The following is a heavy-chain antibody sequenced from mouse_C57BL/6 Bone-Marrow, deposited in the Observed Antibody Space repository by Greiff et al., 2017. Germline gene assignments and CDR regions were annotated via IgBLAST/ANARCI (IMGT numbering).Heavy chain of an antibody. J-gene: IGHJ4*01. D-gene: IGHD1-1*01. Sequence: QVQLQQPGAELVKPGASVKLSCKASGYTFTSYWMHWVKQRPGQGLEWIGMIHPNSGSTNYNEKFKSKATLTVDKSSSTAYMQLSSLTSEDSAVYYCARVRDYYGSRGDAMDYWGQGTSVTVSS. CDR1: GYTFTSYW. V-gene: IGHV1-64*01. CDR3: ARVRDYYGSRGDAMDY. CDR2: IHPNSGST.